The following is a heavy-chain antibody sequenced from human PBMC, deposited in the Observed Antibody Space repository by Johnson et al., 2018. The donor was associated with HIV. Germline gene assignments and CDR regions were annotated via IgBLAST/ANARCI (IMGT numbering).Heavy chain of an antibody. D-gene: IGHD3-16*02. Sequence: QVQLVESGRGVVQPGRSLRLSCAASGFTFSSYGMHWVRQAPGKGLEWVAVIWYDGSNKYYADSVKGRFTISRDNSKNTLYLQMNSLRAEDTAVYFCARGPIADDAFDIWGQGTMVTVSS. CDR2: IWYDGSNK. V-gene: IGHV3-33*01. CDR3: ARGPIADDAFDI. J-gene: IGHJ3*02. CDR1: GFTFSSYG.